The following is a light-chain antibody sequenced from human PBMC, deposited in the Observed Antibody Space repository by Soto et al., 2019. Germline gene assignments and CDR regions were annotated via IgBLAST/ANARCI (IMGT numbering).Light chain of an antibody. V-gene: IGKV1-33*01. Sequence: DIQMTQSPSSLSASVGDRVTITCQASQDINNYLNWYQQKPGKAPKLLIYDASNLETGVPSRFSGSGSGTDFTFTISSLQPEDIATYFCQQYENLPTFGQGTRLEIK. CDR2: DAS. CDR3: QQYENLPT. J-gene: IGKJ5*01. CDR1: QDINNY.